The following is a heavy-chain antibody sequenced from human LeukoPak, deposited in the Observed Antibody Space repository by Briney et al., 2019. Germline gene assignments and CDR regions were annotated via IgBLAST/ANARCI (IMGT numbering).Heavy chain of an antibody. J-gene: IGHJ4*02. CDR3: TRGDGDYVPPYFDY. Sequence: GGSLRLSCTASGFTFGDYAMSWVRQAPGKGLEWVGFIRSKAYGGTTEYAASVKGRFTISRDDSKSIAYLQMNSLKTEDTAVYYCTRGDGDYVPPYFDYWGQGTLVTVSS. V-gene: IGHV3-49*04. CDR2: IRSKAYGGTT. D-gene: IGHD4-17*01. CDR1: GFTFGDYA.